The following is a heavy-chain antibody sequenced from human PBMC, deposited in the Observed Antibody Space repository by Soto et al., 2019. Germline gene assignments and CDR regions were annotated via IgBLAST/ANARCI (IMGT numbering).Heavy chain of an antibody. V-gene: IGHV3-33*01. CDR2: IWYDGRNK. Sequence: QVQLVESGGGVVQPGRSLRLSCAASGFTFSSYGMHWVRQAPGKGLEWVAVIWYDGRNKYYADSMKGRFTISRDNSKNTLYLQMNSRRAEDTAVYYCARQNERVLENSGSYQAFDYWGQGTLVTVSS. CDR1: GFTFSSYG. J-gene: IGHJ4*02. CDR3: ARQNERVLENSGSYQAFDY. D-gene: IGHD1-26*01.